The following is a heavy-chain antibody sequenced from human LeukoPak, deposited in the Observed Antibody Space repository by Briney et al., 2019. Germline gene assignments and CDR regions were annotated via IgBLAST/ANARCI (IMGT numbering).Heavy chain of an antibody. J-gene: IGHJ4*02. D-gene: IGHD3-16*01. CDR2: ISSSSSTI. V-gene: IGHV3-48*01. Sequence: GGSLRLSCAASGFTFSSYSMNWVRQAPGKGLEWVSYISSSSSTIYYADSVKGRFTISRDNSKNTLYLQMNSLRAEDTAVYFCARGGMIRGYDYWGQGTLVTVSS. CDR1: GFTFSSYS. CDR3: ARGGMIRGYDY.